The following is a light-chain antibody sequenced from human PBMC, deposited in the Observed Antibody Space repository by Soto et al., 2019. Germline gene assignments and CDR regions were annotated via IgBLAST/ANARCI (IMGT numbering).Light chain of an antibody. Sequence: DIVMTQSPLSLPVTPGEAASISCRSSQSLLHSNGYNYLDWYLQKPGQSPQPLIYLGSHRASGVPDRFSGSGSGTNFTPKITRVEAEDVGVYYCMQALQTTITFGQGTRLEIK. CDR2: LGS. CDR3: MQALQTTIT. V-gene: IGKV2-28*01. CDR1: QSLLHSNGYNY. J-gene: IGKJ5*01.